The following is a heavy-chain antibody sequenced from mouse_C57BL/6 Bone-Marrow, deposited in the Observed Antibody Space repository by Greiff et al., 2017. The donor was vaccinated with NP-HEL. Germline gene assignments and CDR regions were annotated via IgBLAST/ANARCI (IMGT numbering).Heavy chain of an antibody. CDR3: TGRTTVVYWYFDV. D-gene: IGHD1-1*01. V-gene: IGHV6-3*01. CDR2: IRLKSDNYAT. CDR1: GFTFSNYW. J-gene: IGHJ1*03. Sequence: EVKVEESGGGLVQPGGSMKLSCVASGFTFSNYWMNWVRQSPEKGLEWVAQIRLKSDNYATHYAESVKGRFTISRDDSKSSVYLQMNNLRAEDTGIYYCTGRTTVVYWYFDVWGTGTTVTVSS.